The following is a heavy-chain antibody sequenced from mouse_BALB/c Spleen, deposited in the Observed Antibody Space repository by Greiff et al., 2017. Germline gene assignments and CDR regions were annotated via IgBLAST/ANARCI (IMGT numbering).Heavy chain of an antibody. CDR1: GYTFTSYW. Sequence: EVQLVESGTVLARPGASVKMSCKASGYTFTSYWMHWVKQRPGQGLEWIGAIYPGNSDTSYNQKFKGKAKLTAVTSTSTAYMELSSLTNEDSAVYYCTTYYYGSSGWYFDVWGAGTTVTVSS. D-gene: IGHD1-1*01. CDR2: IYPGNSDT. J-gene: IGHJ1*01. V-gene: IGHV1-5*01. CDR3: TTYYYGSSGWYFDV.